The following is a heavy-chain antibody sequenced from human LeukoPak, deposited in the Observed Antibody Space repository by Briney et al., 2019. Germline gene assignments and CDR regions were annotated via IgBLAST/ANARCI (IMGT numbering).Heavy chain of an antibody. Sequence: GASVKVSCKASGYTFTSYGISWVRQAPGQGREWMGWISAYNGNTNYAQKLQGRVTMTTDTSTSTAYMELRSLRSDDTAVYYCARAYSRAYYYYYYMDVWGKGTTVTVSS. V-gene: IGHV1-18*01. CDR3: ARAYSRAYYYYYYMDV. CDR2: ISAYNGNT. CDR1: GYTFTSYG. J-gene: IGHJ6*03. D-gene: IGHD2-15*01.